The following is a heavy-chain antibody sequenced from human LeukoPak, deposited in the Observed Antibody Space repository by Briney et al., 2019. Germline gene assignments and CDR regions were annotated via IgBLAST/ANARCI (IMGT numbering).Heavy chain of an antibody. D-gene: IGHD3-22*01. Sequence: ASETLSLTCTVSGGSISSSSYYWGWIRQPPGKGLEWIGSIYYSGSTYYNPSLKSRVTISVDTSKNQFSLKLSSVTAADTAVYYCARERGYSSGYFTSYWGQGTLVTVSS. V-gene: IGHV4-39*07. CDR3: ARERGYSSGYFTSY. CDR2: IYYSGST. CDR1: GGSISSSSYY. J-gene: IGHJ4*02.